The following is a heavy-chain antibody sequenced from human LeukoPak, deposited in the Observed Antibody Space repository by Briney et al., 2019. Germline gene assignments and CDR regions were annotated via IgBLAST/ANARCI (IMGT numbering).Heavy chain of an antibody. CDR1: GGSSSIYF. V-gene: IGHV4-59*01. CDR3: ARGSDYDSRGYFP. CDR2: VYDDGRS. D-gene: IGHD3-22*01. Sequence: SETLSLTCTVSGGSSSIYFWSWIRQLPATGLEWIGYVYDDGRSNYNPSLKSRVTMSIDMSKNQFSLRLTSVTTADTAVYYCARGSDYDSRGYFPWGQGTLVTVSS. J-gene: IGHJ5*02.